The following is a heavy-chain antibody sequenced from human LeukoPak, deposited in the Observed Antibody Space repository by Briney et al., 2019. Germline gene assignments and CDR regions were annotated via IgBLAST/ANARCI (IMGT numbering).Heavy chain of an antibody. CDR2: IDPTDSYT. J-gene: IGHJ6*02. Sequence: HGESLKISCKGSGYSFTSYWIGWVRQMPGKGLEWMGRIDPTDSYTNYSPSFQGHVTMSADRSISTAYLQWSSLKASDTALYYCARQAVDYYYGMDVWGQGTTVTVSS. CDR3: ARQAVDYYYGMDV. V-gene: IGHV5-10-1*01. CDR1: GYSFTSYW. D-gene: IGHD6-25*01.